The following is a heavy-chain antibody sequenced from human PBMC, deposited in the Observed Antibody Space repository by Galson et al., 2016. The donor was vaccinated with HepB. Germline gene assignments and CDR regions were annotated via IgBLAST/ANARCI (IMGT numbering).Heavy chain of an antibody. D-gene: IGHD3-10*01. J-gene: IGHJ4*02. V-gene: IGHV3-72*01. Sequence: SLRLSCAASGFTFSDHYLDWVRPAPGKGLKWVGRIKNKINSYITEYAASVKGRFTISRDDSKNLLYRQLNSLKTEDTAVYYCARWFYSGSGHDYWGQGTLVTVSS. CDR3: ARWFYSGSGHDY. CDR1: GFTFSDHY. CDR2: IKNKINSYIT.